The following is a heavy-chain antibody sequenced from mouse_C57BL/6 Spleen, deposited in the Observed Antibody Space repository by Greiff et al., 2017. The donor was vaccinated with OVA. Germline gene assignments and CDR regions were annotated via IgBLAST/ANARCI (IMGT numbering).Heavy chain of an antibody. Sequence: QVQLQQSGAELVKPGASVKISCKASGYAFSSYWMNWVKQRPGKGLEWIGQIYPGDGDTNYNGKFKGKATLTADKSSSTAYMQLSSLTSEDSAVYFCARRFYDGYYVYFDVWGTGTTVTVSS. J-gene: IGHJ1*03. V-gene: IGHV1-80*01. D-gene: IGHD2-3*01. CDR3: ARRFYDGYYVYFDV. CDR2: IYPGDGDT. CDR1: GYAFSSYW.